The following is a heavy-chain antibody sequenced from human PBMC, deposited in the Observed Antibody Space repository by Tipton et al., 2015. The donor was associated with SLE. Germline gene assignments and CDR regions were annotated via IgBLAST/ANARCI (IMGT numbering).Heavy chain of an antibody. CDR3: ARHMITGGEFDY. Sequence: TLSLTCTVSGASISGGSDYWTWIRQPAGKGLEWIGRVYTAGTTNYNPSLKSRVTISLDKSKNQFSLRLSSVTAADTAVYYCARHMITGGEFDYWGQGTLVTVSS. CDR1: GASISGGSDY. J-gene: IGHJ4*02. CDR2: VYTAGTT. V-gene: IGHV4-61*02. D-gene: IGHD3-16*01.